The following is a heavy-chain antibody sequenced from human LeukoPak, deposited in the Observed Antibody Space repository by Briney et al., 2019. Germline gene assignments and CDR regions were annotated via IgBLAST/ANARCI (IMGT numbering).Heavy chain of an antibody. CDR2: MKHDGSEK. Sequence: GGSLRLSCAASGFTFSNYNMNWVRQAPGKGLEWVANMKHDGSEKSYVDSVKGRFTISRDDAKNSLYLQMNSLRAEDTALYYCARSPYSGSYGPFDYWGQGTLVTVSS. CDR3: ARSPYSGSYGPFDY. CDR1: GFTFSNYN. V-gene: IGHV3-7*04. J-gene: IGHJ4*02. D-gene: IGHD1-26*01.